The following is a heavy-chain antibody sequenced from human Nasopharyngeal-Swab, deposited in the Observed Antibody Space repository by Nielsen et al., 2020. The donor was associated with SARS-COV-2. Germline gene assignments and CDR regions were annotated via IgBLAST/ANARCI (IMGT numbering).Heavy chain of an antibody. CDR3: AREQNLYCSGGSCYSSYYMDV. V-gene: IGHV3-21*01. J-gene: IGHJ6*03. CDR1: GFTFTTYG. D-gene: IGHD2-15*01. Sequence: LSLTCAASGFTFTTYGMNWVRQAPGKGLEWVSYVGSSNGHIYYADSVKGRFTISRDTATNTLYLQMDSLRGEDTAVYYCAREQNLYCSGGSCYSSYYMDVWGKGTTVTVSS. CDR2: VGSSNGHI.